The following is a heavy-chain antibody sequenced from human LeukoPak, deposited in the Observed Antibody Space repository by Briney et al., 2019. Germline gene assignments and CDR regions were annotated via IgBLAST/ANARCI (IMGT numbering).Heavy chain of an antibody. CDR3: ARVARCTSCFDVDY. CDR2: IYYSGST. CDR1: GGSISLYY. D-gene: IGHD2-2*01. V-gene: IGHV4-59*01. J-gene: IGHJ4*02. Sequence: SETLSLTCTVSGGSISLYYWSWIRQPPGKGLEWIGYIYYSGSTNYNPSLKSRVTISVDTSNNQFSLKLTSVTAADTAVYYCARVARCTSCFDVDYWGQGTLVTVSS.